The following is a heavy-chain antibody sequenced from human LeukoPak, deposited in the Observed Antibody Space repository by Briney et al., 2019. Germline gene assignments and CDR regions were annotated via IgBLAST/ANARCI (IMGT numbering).Heavy chain of an antibody. J-gene: IGHJ4*02. Sequence: PRGSLRLSCAASGFTFSNAWISWVRQAPRKGREWVCRIKIKTDIGTTNYAAPGKGRLTTSTDDSKNTLYKLIVSMTTEESAVYYCTTAPAQSDYWGQGNLVTVSS. CDR1: GFTFSNAW. CDR2: IKIKTDIGTT. CDR3: TTAPAQSDY. V-gene: IGHV3-15*01.